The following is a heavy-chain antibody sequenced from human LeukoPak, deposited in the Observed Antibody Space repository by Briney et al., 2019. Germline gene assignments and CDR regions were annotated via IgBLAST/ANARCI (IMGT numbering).Heavy chain of an antibody. Sequence: SQTLSLTCTVSGGSISSGDYYWGWIRQSPGKGLEWIGSIYHAGSTFHNPSLKSRVTISVDTSKNQFSLKVNSVTAADTAVYYCARGYNSGWYAYWGQGTLVTVSS. CDR1: GGSISSGDYY. CDR2: IYHAGST. J-gene: IGHJ4*02. V-gene: IGHV4-39*07. D-gene: IGHD6-19*01. CDR3: ARGYNSGWYAY.